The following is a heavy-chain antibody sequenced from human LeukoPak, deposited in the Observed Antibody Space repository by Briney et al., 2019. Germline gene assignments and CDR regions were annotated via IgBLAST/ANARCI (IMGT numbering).Heavy chain of an antibody. D-gene: IGHD2-15*01. Sequence: SQTLSLTCTVSGGSISSGDYYWRWIRQHPGKGLEWIGYIFYSGSAYYNPSLRSRVTISVDTSKNQFSLKLTSVTAADTAVYYCARDRGRATLVNYYYYGMDVWGQGTTVVVSS. CDR2: IFYSGSA. CDR3: ARDRGRATLVNYYYYGMDV. V-gene: IGHV4-31*03. J-gene: IGHJ6*02. CDR1: GGSISSGDYY.